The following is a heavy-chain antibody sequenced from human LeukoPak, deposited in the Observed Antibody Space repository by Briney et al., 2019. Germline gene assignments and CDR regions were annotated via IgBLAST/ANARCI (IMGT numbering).Heavy chain of an antibody. J-gene: IGHJ6*02. Sequence: HPGGSLRLSCAASGFTFSSYAMSWVRQAPRKGLEWVSAISGSGGSIYYADSVKGRFTISRDNSKNTLYLQMNSLRAEDTAVYYCAKDRPSNYALDYYYYYGMDVWGQGTTVTVSS. CDR2: ISGSGGSI. V-gene: IGHV3-23*01. D-gene: IGHD1-7*01. CDR1: GFTFSSYA. CDR3: AKDRPSNYALDYYYYYGMDV.